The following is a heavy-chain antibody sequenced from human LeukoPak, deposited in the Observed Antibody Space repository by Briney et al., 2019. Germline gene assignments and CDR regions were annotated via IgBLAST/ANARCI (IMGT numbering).Heavy chain of an antibody. J-gene: IGHJ4*02. CDR3: GRGHYYYSSGYQFDY. V-gene: IGHV3-64*01. CDR1: GFTFSSYA. CDR2: ISSNGGST. Sequence: GRSLRLSCAASGFTFSSYAMHWVCQGPGKGRKYGSGISSNGGSTYYANSVKGRLTISRDNSKNTLYLQMGRLRAEDMAVYYCGRGHYYYSSGYQFDYWGQGTLVTVSS. D-gene: IGHD3-22*01.